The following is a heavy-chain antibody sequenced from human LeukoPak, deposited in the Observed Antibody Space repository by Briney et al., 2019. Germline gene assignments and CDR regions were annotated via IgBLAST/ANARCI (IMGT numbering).Heavy chain of an antibody. D-gene: IGHD4-17*01. V-gene: IGHV1-2*02. CDR3: ARNPDYGDYVWPFDY. J-gene: IGHJ4*02. Sequence: ASVSVSCTASVYTFTVYYMHWVRQAPGQGLVWMGWINPSSGGTNYAQKFQGRVTMTRDTSISTAYMELSRLRSDDTAVYYCARNPDYGDYVWPFDYWGQGTLVTVSS. CDR1: VYTFTVYY. CDR2: INPSSGGT.